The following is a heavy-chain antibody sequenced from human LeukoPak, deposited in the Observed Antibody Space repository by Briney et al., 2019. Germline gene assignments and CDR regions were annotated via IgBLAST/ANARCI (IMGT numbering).Heavy chain of an antibody. CDR2: MIPIFGTA. V-gene: IGHV1-69*01. CDR3: ARDWVDTAGWGSSSHLGYFDY. J-gene: IGHJ4*02. D-gene: IGHD5-18*01. Sequence: GSSVKVSCKASRGTFSSYAISWVRQAPGQGLEWMGGMIPIFGTANYAQKFQGRVTITADESTSTAYMELSSLRSEDTAVYYCARDWVDTAGWGSSSHLGYFDYWGQGTLVTVSS. CDR1: RGTFSSYA.